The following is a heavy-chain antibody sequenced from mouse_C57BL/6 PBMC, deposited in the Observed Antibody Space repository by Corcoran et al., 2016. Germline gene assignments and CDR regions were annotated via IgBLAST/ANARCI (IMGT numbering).Heavy chain of an antibody. CDR2: IYPGDGDT. J-gene: IGHJ2*01. D-gene: IGHD1-1*01. Sequence: QVQLQQSGAELVKPGASVKISCKASGYAFSSYWMNWVKQRPGKGLEWIGQIYPGDGDTNYNGKFKGKATLTADKSSSTAYMQLSSLTSEDSAVYFCAREENYYGSSRGTFDYWGQGTTLTVSS. CDR3: AREENYYGSSRGTFDY. CDR1: GYAFSSYW. V-gene: IGHV1-80*01.